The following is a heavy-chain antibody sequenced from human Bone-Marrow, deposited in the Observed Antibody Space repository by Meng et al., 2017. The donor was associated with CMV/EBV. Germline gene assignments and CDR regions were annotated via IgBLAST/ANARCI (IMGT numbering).Heavy chain of an antibody. CDR2: ISYDGSNK. CDR3: ARGRKDY. D-gene: IGHD3-10*01. CDR1: GFTFSSYA. Sequence: GESLKISCAASGFTFSSYAMHWVRQAPGKGLEWVAVISYDGSNKYYADSVKGRFTISRDNSKNTLYLQMNSLRAEDTAVYYCARGRKDYWGQGPRVTGSS. V-gene: IGHV3-30-3*01. J-gene: IGHJ4*02.